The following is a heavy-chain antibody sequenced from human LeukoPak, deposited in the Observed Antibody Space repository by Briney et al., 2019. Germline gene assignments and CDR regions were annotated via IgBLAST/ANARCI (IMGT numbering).Heavy chain of an antibody. V-gene: IGHV3-30*02. J-gene: IGHJ4*02. CDR2: IRYDGSNK. CDR3: ARGPSGYHNT. D-gene: IGHD5-12*01. Sequence: GGSLRLSCTASGFTFSSYGMHWVRQAPGKGLEWVAFIRYDGSNKYYADSVKGRFTISRDYSKNTLYLQMNSLRAEDTAVYYCARGPSGYHNTGGQGTLVTVSS. CDR1: GFTFSSYG.